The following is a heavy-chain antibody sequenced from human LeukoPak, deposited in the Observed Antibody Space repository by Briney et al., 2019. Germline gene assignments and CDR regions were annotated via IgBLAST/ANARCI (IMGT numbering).Heavy chain of an antibody. CDR2: ISGSGGST. CDR1: GFTFSSYA. J-gene: IGHJ4*02. V-gene: IGHV3-23*01. Sequence: GGSLRLSCAASGFTFSSYAMSWVRQAPGKGLEWVSAISGSGGSTYYADSVKGRFTISRDNSKITLYLQMNSLRAEDTAVYYCAKDRCSGGSCYWGQGTLVTVSS. D-gene: IGHD2-15*01. CDR3: AKDRCSGGSCY.